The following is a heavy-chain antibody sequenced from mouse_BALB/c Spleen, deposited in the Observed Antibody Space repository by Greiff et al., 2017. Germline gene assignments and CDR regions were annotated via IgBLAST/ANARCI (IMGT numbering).Heavy chain of an antibody. J-gene: IGHJ2*01. V-gene: IGHV5-6*01. CDR3: ARGTANWDFDY. Sequence: EVMLVESGGDLVKPGGSLKLSCAASGFTFSSYGMSWVRQTPDKRLEWVATISSGGSYTYYPDSVKGRFTISRDNAKNTLYLQMSSLKSEDTAMYYCARGTANWDFDYWGQGTTLTVSS. D-gene: IGHD4-1*01. CDR1: GFTFSSYG. CDR2: ISSGGSYT.